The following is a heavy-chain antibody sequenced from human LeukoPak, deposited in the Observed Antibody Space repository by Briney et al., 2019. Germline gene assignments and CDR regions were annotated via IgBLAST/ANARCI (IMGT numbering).Heavy chain of an antibody. CDR1: GLTLSSYW. J-gene: IGHJ3*02. CDR2: IKQDGTET. D-gene: IGHD3-16*01. V-gene: IGHV3-7*01. CDR3: ARGDSGWGGGDAFHI. Sequence: LSGGSLRLSCAASGLTLSSYWMSWVRQAPGKGLEWVASIKQDGTETYYVDSVKGRFTISRDNAKNSLYLQMNSLRVDDTAMYYCARGDSGWGGGDAFHIWGQGTMVTVSS.